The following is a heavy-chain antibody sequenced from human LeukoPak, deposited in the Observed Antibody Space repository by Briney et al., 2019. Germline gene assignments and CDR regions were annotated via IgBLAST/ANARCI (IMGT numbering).Heavy chain of an antibody. J-gene: IGHJ3*02. V-gene: IGHV1-69*13. CDR1: GGTFSSYA. CDR3: ARETGYSSGWYDHDAFDI. Sequence: ASVKVSCKASGGTFSSYAISWVRQAPGQGLEWMGGIIPIFGTANYAQKFQGRVTITADESTSTAYMELSSLRSEDTAVYYCARETGYSSGWYDHDAFDIWGQGTMVTVSS. D-gene: IGHD6-19*01. CDR2: IIPIFGTA.